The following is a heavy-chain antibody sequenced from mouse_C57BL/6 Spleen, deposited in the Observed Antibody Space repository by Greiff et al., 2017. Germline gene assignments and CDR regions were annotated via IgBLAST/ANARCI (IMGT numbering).Heavy chain of an antibody. CDR1: GFSLTSYG. D-gene: IGHD4-1*01. V-gene: IGHV2-2*01. J-gene: IGHJ4*01. CDR3: ARMDWEYYAMDY. CDR2: IWRGGST. Sequence: VQLQQSGPGLVQPSQSLSITCTVSGFSLTSYGVHWVRQSPGKGLEWLGVIWRGGSTDYNAAFISRLSISKDNSKSQVFFKMNSLQADDTAIYYCARMDWEYYAMDYWGQGTSVTVSS.